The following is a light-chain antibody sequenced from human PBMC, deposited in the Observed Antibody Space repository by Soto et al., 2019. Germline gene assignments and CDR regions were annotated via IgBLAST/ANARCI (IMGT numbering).Light chain of an antibody. CDR3: QQYGSSPYT. Sequence: EIVLTQSPGTLSLSPGERATLSCRASQSVSNNYLAWYQQKPGQAPRLLIYGASSRATGIPDRFSGSGSGTDFTLTICRLEPEDFAVYYCQQYGSSPYTFGQGTKLEIK. CDR1: QSVSNNY. V-gene: IGKV3-20*01. CDR2: GAS. J-gene: IGKJ2*01.